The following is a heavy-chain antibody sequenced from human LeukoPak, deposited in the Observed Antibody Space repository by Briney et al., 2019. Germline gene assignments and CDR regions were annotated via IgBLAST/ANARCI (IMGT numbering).Heavy chain of an antibody. Sequence: SETLSLTCTVSGGSISNYYWGWIRQAPGKGLEWIGSIYYSGNTYYNSSLKSLVTISVDTSKNQFSLKLNSVTAADTAVYYCARGLGYYDSSVGYWGQGTLVTVSS. D-gene: IGHD3-22*01. J-gene: IGHJ4*02. CDR2: IYYSGNT. V-gene: IGHV4-39*07. CDR3: ARGLGYYDSSVGY. CDR1: GGSISNYY.